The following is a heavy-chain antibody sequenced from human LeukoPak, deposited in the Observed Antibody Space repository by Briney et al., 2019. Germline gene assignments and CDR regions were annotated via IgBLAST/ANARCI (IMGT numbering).Heavy chain of an antibody. D-gene: IGHD1-20*01. V-gene: IGHV3-21*01. Sequence: PGGSLRLSCAASSFTFSTSTMNWVRQAPGKGLEWVSSISRSSSYINYADSVRGRFNISRDNAKNSLYLQMNSLRAEDTAVYYCAREYNSPNRFDYWGQGTLVTVSS. CDR2: ISRSSSYI. CDR1: SFTFSTST. CDR3: AREYNSPNRFDY. J-gene: IGHJ4*02.